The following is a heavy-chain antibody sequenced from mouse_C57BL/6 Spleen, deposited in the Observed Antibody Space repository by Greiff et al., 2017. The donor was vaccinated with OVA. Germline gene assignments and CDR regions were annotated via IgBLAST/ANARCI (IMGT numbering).Heavy chain of an antibody. Sequence: DVQLQEPGGGLVQPGGSLKLSCAASGFDFSRYWMSWVRRAPGQGLEWIGEINPDSSTINYTPSLKDKFIISRDNAKTTLYLQMSKMRSEDAALYYCARGSDYYDMDYWGQGTSVTVSS. D-gene: IGHD2-13*01. CDR3: ARGSDYYDMDY. J-gene: IGHJ4*01. V-gene: IGHV4-1*01. CDR1: GFDFSRYW. CDR2: INPDSSTI.